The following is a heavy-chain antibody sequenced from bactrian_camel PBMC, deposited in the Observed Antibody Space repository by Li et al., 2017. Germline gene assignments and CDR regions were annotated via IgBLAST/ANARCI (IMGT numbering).Heavy chain of an antibody. Sequence: QVQLVESGGRQVQAGGSLRLSCAVSGMPYPNYCMMWVRQAPGKGLEWVSSINGGGVITYYADSVNGRFTISRDNAKNTLYLQLNSLKTEDTAMYYCANGRGYSEYNSVDYWGQGTQVTVS. V-gene: IGHV3S1*01. D-gene: IGHD4*01. J-gene: IGHJ4*01. CDR1: GMPYPNYC. CDR2: INGGGVIT. CDR3: ANGRGYSEYNSVDY.